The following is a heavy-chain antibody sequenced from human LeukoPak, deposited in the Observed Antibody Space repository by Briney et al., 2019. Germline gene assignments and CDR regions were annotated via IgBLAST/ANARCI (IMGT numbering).Heavy chain of an antibody. CDR2: ISAYDGNT. Sequence: ASVKVSCKASGYTFTSYGISWVRQAPGQGLEWMGWISAYDGNTNYAQKLQGRVTMTTDTSTSTAYMELRSPRSDDTAVYYCARLRYYYGSGRNFWFDSWGQGTLVTVSS. V-gene: IGHV1-18*01. J-gene: IGHJ5*01. D-gene: IGHD3-10*01. CDR3: ARLRYYYGSGRNFWFDS. CDR1: GYTFTSYG.